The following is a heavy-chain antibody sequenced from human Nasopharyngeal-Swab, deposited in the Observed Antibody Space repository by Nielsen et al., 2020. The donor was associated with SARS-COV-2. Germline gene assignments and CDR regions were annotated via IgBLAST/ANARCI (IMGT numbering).Heavy chain of an antibody. Sequence: GESLKISCEASGFSFTSYAMSWVRQAPGKGLEWVSGVSGDGNNLYDADSVKGRFTISRDNSKNMVHLQMNSLRAEDTAIYYCAKGTYATGRYGDYFDYWGQGILVTVSS. V-gene: IGHV3-23*01. CDR1: GFSFTSYA. CDR3: AKGTYATGRYGDYFDY. D-gene: IGHD6-19*01. CDR2: VSGDGNNL. J-gene: IGHJ4*02.